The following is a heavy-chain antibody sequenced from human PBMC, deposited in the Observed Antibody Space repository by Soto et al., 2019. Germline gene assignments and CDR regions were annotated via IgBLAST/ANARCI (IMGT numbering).Heavy chain of an antibody. CDR3: ARPVASYYYYMDV. Sequence: GGSLRLSCAVSGFTFSSYSMNWVRQAPGKGLEWVSSISSSGSYIYYADSVKGRFTISRDNAKNSLCLQMNSLRAEDTAVYYCARPVASYYYYMDVWGKGTTVTVSS. CDR2: ISSSGSYI. V-gene: IGHV3-21*06. D-gene: IGHD3-3*02. J-gene: IGHJ6*03. CDR1: GFTFSSYS.